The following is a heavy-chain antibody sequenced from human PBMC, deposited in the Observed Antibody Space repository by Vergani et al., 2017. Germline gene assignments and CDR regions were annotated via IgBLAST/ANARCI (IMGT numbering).Heavy chain of an antibody. D-gene: IGHD3-10*01. CDR2: ISGSGVSA. Sequence: EVQLLESGGGLVQPGGSLRLTCAASEFTFSNYAMNWVRQAPGKRLEWVSGISGSGVSAYYTDSVKGRFTISRDNSKNMLFLQMNSLRAEDTAVYYCARDEYYGSGSYYPFDYWGQGTLVTVSS. CDR3: ARDEYYGSGSYYPFDY. J-gene: IGHJ4*02. V-gene: IGHV3-23*01. CDR1: EFTFSNYA.